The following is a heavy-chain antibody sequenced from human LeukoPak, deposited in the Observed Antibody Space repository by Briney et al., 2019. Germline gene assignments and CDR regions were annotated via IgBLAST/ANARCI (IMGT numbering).Heavy chain of an antibody. J-gene: IGHJ4*02. CDR3: ATGLGATTFYFDY. V-gene: IGHV1-24*01. Sequence: ASVKVSCKVSGYTLTELSMHWVRQVPGKGLEWMGGFDPEDGETIYAQKFQGRVTMTEDTSTDTAYMELSSLRSEDTAVYYCATGLGATTFYFDYWGQGTLVTVSS. CDR2: FDPEDGET. CDR1: GYTLTELS. D-gene: IGHD1-26*01.